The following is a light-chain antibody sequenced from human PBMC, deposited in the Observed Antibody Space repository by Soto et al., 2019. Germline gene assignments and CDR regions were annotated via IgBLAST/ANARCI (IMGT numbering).Light chain of an antibody. CDR2: AAS. CDR1: QGISSY. Sequence: DIQLTQSQSFLSASVGDRVTITCRASQGISSYLAWYQQKPGKAPKLLIYAASTLQSGVPSRFSGSRSGTEFTLTISSLQPEDFATYYCQHLDSYSTFGQGTRLEIK. V-gene: IGKV1-9*01. J-gene: IGKJ5*01. CDR3: QHLDSYST.